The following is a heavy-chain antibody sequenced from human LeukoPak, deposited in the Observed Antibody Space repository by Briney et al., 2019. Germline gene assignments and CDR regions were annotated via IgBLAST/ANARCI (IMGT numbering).Heavy chain of an antibody. J-gene: IGHJ6*02. CDR3: AKDDHIVVVTAVDYYYGMDV. CDR2: ISYDGSNK. D-gene: IGHD2-21*02. V-gene: IGHV3-30*18. CDR1: GFTFSSYG. Sequence: GRSLRLSCAASGFTFSSYGMHWVRQAPGKRLEWVAVISYDGSNKYYADSVKGRFTISRDNSKNTLYLQMNSLRAEDTAVYYCAKDDHIVVVTAVDYYYGMDVWGQGTTVTVSS.